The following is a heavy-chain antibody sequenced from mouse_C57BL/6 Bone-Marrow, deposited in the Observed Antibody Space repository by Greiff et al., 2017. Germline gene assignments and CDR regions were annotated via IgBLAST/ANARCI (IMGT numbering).Heavy chain of an antibody. CDR3: AVGDY. Sequence: EVQLQQSGAELVRPGASVKLSCTASGFTFKDYYMHWVKQGPEQGLEWIGWIDPENGATEYASKFQGKATITADTSSNTAFLQLSSLTSEDTAVYYCAVGDYWGRGTALTVSS. J-gene: IGHJ2*01. CDR2: IDPENGAT. V-gene: IGHV14-4*01. CDR1: GFTFKDYY.